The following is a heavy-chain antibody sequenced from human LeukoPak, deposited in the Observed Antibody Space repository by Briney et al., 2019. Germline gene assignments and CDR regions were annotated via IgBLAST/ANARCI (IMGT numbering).Heavy chain of an antibody. Sequence: PGGYLSLSCAASGFTFSSYAMSWVRQAPGKGLEWVSALSGSGGSTYYADSVKGRFTIYRDNSKNTLYLQMNSLRAEDTAVYYCAKAHGYSYGYAYYWGQGTLVTVSS. CDR1: GFTFSSYA. V-gene: IGHV3-23*01. CDR2: LSGSGGST. D-gene: IGHD5-18*01. J-gene: IGHJ4*02. CDR3: AKAHGYSYGYAYY.